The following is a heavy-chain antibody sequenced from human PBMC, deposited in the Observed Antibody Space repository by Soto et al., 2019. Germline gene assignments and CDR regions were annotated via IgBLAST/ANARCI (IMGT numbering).Heavy chain of an antibody. V-gene: IGHV3-30*18. J-gene: IGHJ4*02. CDR1: GFTFSDYA. CDR2: VSHDGRNN. D-gene: IGHD6-19*01. Sequence: VQLVESGGGVVQPGRSLRLSCAASGFTFSDYAMHWVRQAPGKGLEWVAVVSHDGRNNHYADSVKGRFTISRDSSKNTVSLEMTSLRAEDRAVYYCAKGGRQWLVTSDFNYWGQGALVTVSS. CDR3: AKGGRQWLVTSDFNY.